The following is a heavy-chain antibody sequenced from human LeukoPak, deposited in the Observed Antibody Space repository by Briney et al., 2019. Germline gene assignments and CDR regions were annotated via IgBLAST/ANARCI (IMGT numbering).Heavy chain of an antibody. CDR2: IKKEGSGI. J-gene: IGHJ6*04. D-gene: IGHD1-26*01. CDR3: AGGSSMEV. V-gene: IGHV3-7*03. Sequence: GGSLRLSCAVSGFPLSNSWMYWVRQAPGKGLEGVANIKKEGSGIIYVDSVKGSFFISRDNARNSLYLQMNSLRVEDTAVYFCAGGSSMEVWGKGTAVTVSS. CDR1: GFPLSNSW.